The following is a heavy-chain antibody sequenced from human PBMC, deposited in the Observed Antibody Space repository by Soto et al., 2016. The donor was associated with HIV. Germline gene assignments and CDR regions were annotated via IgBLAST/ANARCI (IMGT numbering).Heavy chain of an antibody. CDR2: ISGSGGST. V-gene: IGHV3-23*01. CDR1: RFTFSSYA. J-gene: IGHJ6*02. CDR3: ARGIEYYFGLDV. Sequence: EVQLLESGGGLVQPGGSLRLSCAASRFTFSSYAMSWVRQAPGKGLEWVSVISGSGGSTYYADSVKGRFTISRDNAKKSLYLQMNSLRAEDTAVYYCARGIEYYFGLDVWGQGTTVTVSS. D-gene: IGHD2-21*01.